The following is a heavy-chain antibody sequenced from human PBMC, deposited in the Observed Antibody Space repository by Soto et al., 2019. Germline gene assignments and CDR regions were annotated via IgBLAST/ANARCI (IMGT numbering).Heavy chain of an antibody. CDR2: ISYDGSNK. J-gene: IGHJ4*02. V-gene: IGHV3-30-3*01. CDR3: ARGDKPNYFDY. D-gene: IGHD3-9*01. Sequence: SLRLSCAASGFTFSSYAMHWVRQAPGKGLEWVAVISYDGSNKYYADSVKGRFTISRDNSKNTLYLQMNSLRAEDTAVYYCARGDKPNYFDYWGQGTLVTVSS. CDR1: GFTFSSYA.